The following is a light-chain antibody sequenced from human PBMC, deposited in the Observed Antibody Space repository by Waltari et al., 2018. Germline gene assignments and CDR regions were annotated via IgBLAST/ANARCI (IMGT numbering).Light chain of an antibody. CDR1: QSVGTS. V-gene: IGKV3-20*01. Sequence: EIVLTQSPGTVSLSPGERATLTCRASQSVGTSLAWYQQKRGQAPRLLIYGTFSRATGIPDRFSGSGSGTDFSLTISRLEPEDYAVYYCQHYVRLPATFGQGTKVEIK. CDR2: GTF. J-gene: IGKJ1*01. CDR3: QHYVRLPAT.